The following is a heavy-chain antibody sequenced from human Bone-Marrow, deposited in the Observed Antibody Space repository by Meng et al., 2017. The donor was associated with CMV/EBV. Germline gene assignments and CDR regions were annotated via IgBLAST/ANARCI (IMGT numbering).Heavy chain of an antibody. CDR2: INPNSGGT. CDR3: AREDRGYGSGSYFRFVGNWFDP. J-gene: IGHJ5*02. Sequence: ASVKVSCKASGYTFTSYGISWVRQAPGQGLEWMGWINPNSGGTNYAQKFQGGVTMTRDTSISTAYMELSRLRSDDTAVYYCAREDRGYGSGSYFRFVGNWFDPRAREPWSPSPQ. D-gene: IGHD3-10*01. CDR1: GYTFTSYG. V-gene: IGHV1-2*02.